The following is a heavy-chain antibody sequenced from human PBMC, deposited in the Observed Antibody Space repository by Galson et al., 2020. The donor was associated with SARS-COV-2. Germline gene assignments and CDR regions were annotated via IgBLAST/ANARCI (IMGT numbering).Heavy chain of an antibody. CDR2: IYPDDSDT. J-gene: IGHJ5*02. V-gene: IGHV5-51*01. D-gene: IGHD1-1*01. CDR3: ARHIAIDGTSEGVDP. CDR1: GYKFKDYW. Sequence: HGESLKISCQGSGYKFKDYWIGWVRQKPGKGLEWVGHIYPDDSDTRYSPSFQGQATISVDKSISTAFLQWKSLKASDTAIYYCARHIAIDGTSEGVDPWGQGTLVTVSS.